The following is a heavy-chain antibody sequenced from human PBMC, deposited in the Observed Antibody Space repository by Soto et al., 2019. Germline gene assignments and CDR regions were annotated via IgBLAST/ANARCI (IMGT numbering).Heavy chain of an antibody. CDR1: GGSIRSYY. CDR3: VRCNYFDY. CDR2: IYYSGTT. J-gene: IGHJ4*02. Sequence: SETQSLTSSVSGGSIRSYYWGWIRQPPGKGLEWIGFIYYSGTTNYNSSLKGRVSISVDTSKNQFSLKMGSVTAADTAVYYCVRCNYFDYWGQGTLVTVSS. V-gene: IGHV4-59*01.